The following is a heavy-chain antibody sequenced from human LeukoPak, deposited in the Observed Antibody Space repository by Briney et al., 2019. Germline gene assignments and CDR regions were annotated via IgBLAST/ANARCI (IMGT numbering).Heavy chain of an antibody. V-gene: IGHV4-34*01. D-gene: IGHD3-9*01. J-gene: IGHJ6*02. Sequence: SETLSLTCAVYGGSFSGYYWSWIRQPPVKGLEWIGEINHSGSTNYNPSLKSRVTISVDTSKNQFSLKLSSVTAADTAVYYCASTVYDILTGHYYYYGMDVWGQGTTVTVSS. CDR1: GGSFSGYY. CDR2: INHSGST. CDR3: ASTVYDILTGHYYYYGMDV.